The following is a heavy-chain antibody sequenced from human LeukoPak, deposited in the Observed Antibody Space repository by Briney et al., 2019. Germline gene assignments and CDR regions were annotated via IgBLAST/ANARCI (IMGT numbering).Heavy chain of an antibody. CDR3: ARFDVESAHDY. CDR2: TNPNSGGT. J-gene: IGHJ4*02. D-gene: IGHD3-16*01. CDR1: GDTFTGYY. Sequence: GGSVRVSWKASGDTFTGYYMHWVRQAPGQGLEWMGWTNPNSGGTNYAQKFQGRVTMTRDTSISTAYMELSRLRSDDTAVYYCARFDVESAHDYWGQGTLVTVSS. V-gene: IGHV1-2*02.